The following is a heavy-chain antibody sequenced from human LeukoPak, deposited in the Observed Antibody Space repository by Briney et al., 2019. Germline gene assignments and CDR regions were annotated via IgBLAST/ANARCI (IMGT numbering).Heavy chain of an antibody. D-gene: IGHD2-15*01. CDR2: IYYSGST. CDR3: ATYCSSTSCQYCSGGSCYSWFDY. CDR1: GGSISSSSYY. V-gene: IGHV4-39*01. J-gene: IGHJ4*02. Sequence: SETLSLTCTVSGGSISSSSYYWGWIRQPPGKGLEWIGSIYYSGSTYYNPSLKSRVTISVDTSKNQFSLKLSSVTAADTAVYYCATYCSSTSCQYCSGGSCYSWFDYWGQGTLVTVSS.